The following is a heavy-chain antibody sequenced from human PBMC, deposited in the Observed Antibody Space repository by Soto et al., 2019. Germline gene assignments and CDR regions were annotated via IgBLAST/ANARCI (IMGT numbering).Heavy chain of an antibody. CDR1: GYTFTSYA. V-gene: IGHV1-3*01. Sequence: ASVKVSCKASGYTFTSYAMHWVRQAPGQRLEWMGWINAGNGNTKYSQKFQGRVTITRDTSASTAYMEPSSLRSEDTAVYYCARVKEYSSSQYWYFDLWGRGTLVTVSS. D-gene: IGHD6-6*01. CDR2: INAGNGNT. J-gene: IGHJ2*01. CDR3: ARVKEYSSSQYWYFDL.